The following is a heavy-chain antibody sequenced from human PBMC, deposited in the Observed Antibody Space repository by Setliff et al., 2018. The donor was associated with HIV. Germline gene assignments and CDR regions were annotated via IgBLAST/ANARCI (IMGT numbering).Heavy chain of an antibody. CDR1: GFTFDNYG. CDR3: AKVDDGQCNTFNCRDFDY. CDR2: ISNSGGTT. J-gene: IGHJ4*02. D-gene: IGHD1-1*01. V-gene: IGHV3-23*01. Sequence: GGSLRLSCAASGFTFDNYGMSWVRQAPGKGLEWVSTISNSGGTTYYADSVKGRFTISRDISNNTLYLQMNSLTAEDSAIYYCAKVDDGQCNTFNCRDFDYWGRGTLVTVSS.